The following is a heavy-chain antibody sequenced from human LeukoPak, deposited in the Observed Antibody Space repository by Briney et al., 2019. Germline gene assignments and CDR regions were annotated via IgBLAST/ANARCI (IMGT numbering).Heavy chain of an antibody. V-gene: IGHV4-34*01. Sequence: KPSETLSLTCAVYGGSFSGYYWSWIRQPPGKGLEWIGEINHSGSTNYNPSLKSRVTISVDTSKNQFSLKLSSVTAADTAVYYCARAHHYGSGSSTYYFDYWGQGTLVTVSS. CDR2: INHSGST. J-gene: IGHJ4*02. D-gene: IGHD3-10*01. CDR3: ARAHHYGSGSSTYYFDY. CDR1: GGSFSGYY.